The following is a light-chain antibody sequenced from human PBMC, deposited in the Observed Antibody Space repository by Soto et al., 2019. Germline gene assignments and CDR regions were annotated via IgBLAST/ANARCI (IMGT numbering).Light chain of an antibody. CDR1: SSDVGGYNY. CDR2: EVS. CDR3: SSYTSSRTLLYV. J-gene: IGLJ1*01. V-gene: IGLV2-14*01. Sequence: QSGLTQPASVSGSPGQSITISCTGTSSDVGGYNYVSWYQHHPGKAPKLMIFEVSNRPSGVSNRFSGSKTGNTASLTISGLQAEEEADYYCSSYTSSRTLLYVSGTATRSPS.